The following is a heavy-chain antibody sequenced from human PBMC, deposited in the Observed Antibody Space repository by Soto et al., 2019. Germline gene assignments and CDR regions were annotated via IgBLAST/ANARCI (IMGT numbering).Heavy chain of an antibody. J-gene: IGHJ5*02. Sequence: SVKVSCKASGGTLSNYASTWVRQATGQGLEWLGRIIPIFGSANYAQKFQGRVTITADESTTTAYMELSSLRSDDTAVYYCAKDGGKDGYFGNWFDPWGQGTLVTVSS. D-gene: IGHD5-12*01. V-gene: IGHV1-69*13. CDR1: GGTLSNYA. CDR2: IIPIFGSA. CDR3: AKDGGKDGYFGNWFDP.